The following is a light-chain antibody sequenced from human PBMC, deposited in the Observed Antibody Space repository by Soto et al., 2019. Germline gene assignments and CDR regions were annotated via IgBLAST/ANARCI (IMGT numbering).Light chain of an antibody. CDR1: QSVSSY. V-gene: IGKV3-11*01. Sequence: EIVLTQSPATLSLSPGERATLCCRAGQSVSSYLAWYQQKPGQAPRLLIYDASNRATGIPARFSGSGSGTDFTLTISSLEPEDFAVYYCQQRSNWPRTFGQGTKVDNK. CDR2: DAS. J-gene: IGKJ1*01. CDR3: QQRSNWPRT.